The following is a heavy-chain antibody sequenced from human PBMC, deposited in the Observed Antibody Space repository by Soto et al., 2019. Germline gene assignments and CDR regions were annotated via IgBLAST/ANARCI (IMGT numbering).Heavy chain of an antibody. CDR2: ISGSGGST. Sequence: PGGSLRLSCAASGFTFSSYAMSWVRQAPGKGLEWVSAISGSGGSTYYADSVKGRFTISRDNSKNTLYPQMNSLRAEDTAVYYCAKTTSIAARLAWFDPWGEGTLVTVSS. V-gene: IGHV3-23*01. CDR1: GFTFSSYA. CDR3: AKTTSIAARLAWFDP. D-gene: IGHD6-6*01. J-gene: IGHJ5*02.